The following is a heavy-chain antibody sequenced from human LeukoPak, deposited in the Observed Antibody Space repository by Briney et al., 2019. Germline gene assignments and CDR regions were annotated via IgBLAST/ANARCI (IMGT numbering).Heavy chain of an antibody. CDR1: GFTFGTFA. V-gene: IGHV3-23*01. D-gene: IGHD2/OR15-2a*01. Sequence: PGGSLRLSCEASGFTFGTFAMIWVRQPPGKGLEWVSSIFPSGSEIHYADSVRGRFTISRDNSKSTLSLQMDSLRAEDTAIYYCATYRQVLLPFESWGQGTLVTVSS. CDR3: ATYRQVLLPFES. J-gene: IGHJ4*02. CDR2: IFPSGSEI.